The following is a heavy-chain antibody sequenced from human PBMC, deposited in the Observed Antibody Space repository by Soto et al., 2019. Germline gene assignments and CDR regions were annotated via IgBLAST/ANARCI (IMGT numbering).Heavy chain of an antibody. CDR1: GGSISSSSYY. V-gene: IGHV4-39*01. Sequence: SETLSLTCTVSGGSISSSSYYWGWIRQPPGKGLEWIGSIYYSGSTYYNPSLKSRVTISVDTSKNQFSLKLSSVTAADTAVYYCARQGYGDSDDYWGQGTLVTVSS. D-gene: IGHD4-17*01. J-gene: IGHJ4*02. CDR3: ARQGYGDSDDY. CDR2: IYYSGST.